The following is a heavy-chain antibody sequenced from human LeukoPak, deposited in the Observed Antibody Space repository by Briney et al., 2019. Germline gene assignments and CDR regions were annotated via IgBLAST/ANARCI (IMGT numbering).Heavy chain of an antibody. J-gene: IGHJ4*02. CDR3: AKDIGRYFDWSAPDY. CDR2: ISWNSGSI. CDR1: GFTFDDYA. V-gene: IGHV3-9*01. Sequence: PGGSLRLSCAASGFTFDDYAMHWVRQAPGKGLEWVSGISWNSGSIGYADSVKGRFTISRDNAKNSLYLQMNSLRAEDTALYYCAKDIGRYFDWSAPDYWGQGTLVTVSS. D-gene: IGHD3-9*01.